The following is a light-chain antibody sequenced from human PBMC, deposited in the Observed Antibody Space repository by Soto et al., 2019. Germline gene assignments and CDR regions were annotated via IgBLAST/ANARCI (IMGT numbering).Light chain of an antibody. J-gene: IGKJ4*01. V-gene: IGKV3-15*01. CDR3: KQYNDWPLT. CDR1: QSVNSN. CDR2: GAS. Sequence: EIVMTQSPATLSVSPGERATLSCRASQSVNSNLAWYQQKPGQAPRLLIYGASTRATVIPVTFSGSGSGTEFTLTITSLQSEDVAVYYCKQYNDWPLTFGGGTKVEIK.